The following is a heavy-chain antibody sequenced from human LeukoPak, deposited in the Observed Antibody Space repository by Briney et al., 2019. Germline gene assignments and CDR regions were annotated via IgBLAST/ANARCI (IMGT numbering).Heavy chain of an antibody. CDR2: ISYDGSNK. CDR1: GFTFSNCG. J-gene: IGHJ4*02. V-gene: IGHV3-30*18. CDR3: AKESDSGSYYPHSY. D-gene: IGHD1-26*01. Sequence: GGSLRLSCAASGFTFSNCGMHWVRQAPGKGLEWVAVISYDGSNKYYADSVKGRFSISRDNSKNTLYVQMNSLRAEDTAVYYCAKESDSGSYYPHSYWGQGTLVTVSS.